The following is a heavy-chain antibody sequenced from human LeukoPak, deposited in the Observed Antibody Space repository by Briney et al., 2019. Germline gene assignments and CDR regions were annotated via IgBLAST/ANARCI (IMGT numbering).Heavy chain of an antibody. CDR2: IYTSGST. CDR3: ARVPKNCSGGSCYSGHDY. J-gene: IGHJ4*02. Sequence: SETLSLTCTVSGGSISSYYWSWIRQPAGKGLEWIGRIYTSGSTNYNHSLKSRVTMSVDTSKNQFSLKLSSVTAADTAVYYCARVPKNCSGGSCYSGHDYWGQGTLVTVSS. D-gene: IGHD2-15*01. CDR1: GGSISSYY. V-gene: IGHV4-4*07.